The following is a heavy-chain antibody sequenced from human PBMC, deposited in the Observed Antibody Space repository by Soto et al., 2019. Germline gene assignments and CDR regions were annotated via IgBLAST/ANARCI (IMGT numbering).Heavy chain of an antibody. J-gene: IGHJ4*02. D-gene: IGHD1-1*01. CDR1: GFTFSDNW. CDR2: ISGDASST. V-gene: IGHV3-74*01. Sequence: EVKVVESGGGLVQPGGSLRLSCAASGFTFSDNWMHWVRQPPGKGPVWVSRISGDASSTSYADSVKGRFTISRDSAKNTVYLQMDSLRVEDTAVYYCTRGGPRTTYCGLFDSWGQGTLVTVSS. CDR3: TRGGPRTTYCGLFDS.